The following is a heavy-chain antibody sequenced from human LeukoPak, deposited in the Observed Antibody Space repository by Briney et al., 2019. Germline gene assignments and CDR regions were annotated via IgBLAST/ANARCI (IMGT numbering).Heavy chain of an antibody. V-gene: IGHV3-30*04. D-gene: IGHD3-10*01. Sequence: PGGSLRLSCAASGFTFSSYAMHWVRQAPGKGLEWVAVISYDGSNKYYADSVKGRFTISRDNSKNTLYLQMNSLRAEDTAVYYCAKDQGWFGDHPDYWGQGTLVTVSS. CDR1: GFTFSSYA. CDR3: AKDQGWFGDHPDY. CDR2: ISYDGSNK. J-gene: IGHJ4*02.